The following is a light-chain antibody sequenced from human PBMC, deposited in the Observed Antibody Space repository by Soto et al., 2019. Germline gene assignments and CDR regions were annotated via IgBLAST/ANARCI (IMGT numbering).Light chain of an antibody. Sequence: QSVLTQSPSASASLGASVKLTCTLSSGHRGHAVAWHQQLPEKGPHYLMKVNNDGSHTKGDGIPDRFSGSSSGAERYLTISSLQSDDEADYYCQTWDTGIQVFGGGTKVTVL. CDR1: SGHRGHA. CDR2: VNNDGSH. V-gene: IGLV4-69*01. J-gene: IGLJ2*01. CDR3: QTWDTGIQV.